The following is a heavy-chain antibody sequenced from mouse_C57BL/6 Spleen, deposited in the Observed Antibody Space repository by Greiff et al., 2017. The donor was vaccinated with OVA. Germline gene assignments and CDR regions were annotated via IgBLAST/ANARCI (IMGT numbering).Heavy chain of an antibody. Sequence: EVKVEESGGGLVQPGGSMKLSCVASGFTFSNYWMNWVRQSPEKGLEWVAQIRLKSDNYATHYAESVKGRFTISRDDSKSSVYLQMNNLRAEDTGIYYCTEMELPWFAYWGQGTLVTVSA. CDR3: TEMELPWFAY. J-gene: IGHJ3*01. D-gene: IGHD2-3*01. CDR1: GFTFSNYW. V-gene: IGHV6-3*01. CDR2: IRLKSDNYAT.